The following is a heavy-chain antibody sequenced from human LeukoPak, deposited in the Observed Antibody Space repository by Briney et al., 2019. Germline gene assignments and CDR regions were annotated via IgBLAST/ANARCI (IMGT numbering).Heavy chain of an antibody. CDR1: GGTFSSYA. J-gene: IGHJ4*02. CDR3: AKGYCSGGSCSFDY. V-gene: IGHV1-69*01. CDR2: IIPIFGTA. D-gene: IGHD2-15*01. Sequence: SVKVSCKASGGTFSSYAISWVRQAPGQGLEWMGGIIPIFGTANYAQKFQGRVTITADESTSTAYMELSSLRSEDTAVYYCAKGYCSGGSCSFDYWGQGTLVTVSS.